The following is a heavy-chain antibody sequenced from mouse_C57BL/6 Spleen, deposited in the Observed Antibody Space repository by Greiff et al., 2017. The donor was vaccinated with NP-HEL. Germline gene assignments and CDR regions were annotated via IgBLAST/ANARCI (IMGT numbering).Heavy chain of an antibody. V-gene: IGHV1-81*01. CDR1: GYTFTSYG. J-gene: IGHJ2*01. CDR3: ARSGWLLRGDY. Sequence: VQLQQSGAELARPGASVKLSCKASGYTFTSYGISWVKQRTGQGLEWIGEIYPRSGNTYYNEKFKGKATLTADKSSSTAYMELRSLTSEDAAVYFCARSGWLLRGDYWGQGTTLTVSS. D-gene: IGHD2-3*01. CDR2: IYPRSGNT.